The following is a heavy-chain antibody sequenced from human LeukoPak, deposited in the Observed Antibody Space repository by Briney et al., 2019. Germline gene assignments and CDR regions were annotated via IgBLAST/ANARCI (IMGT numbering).Heavy chain of an antibody. V-gene: IGHV1-2*02. Sequence: GASVTVSCKASGYTFSDYYLHWVRQAPGQGHEWMGWINPNSGGTNFAQKFRGRVTMTRDTSITTAYMELTRLKSDDTAVYYCARGCGRTAASSLGYCGQGTLVTVSS. J-gene: IGHJ4*01. CDR3: ARGCGRTAASSLGY. D-gene: IGHD6-13*01. CDR1: GYTFSDYY. CDR2: INPNSGGT.